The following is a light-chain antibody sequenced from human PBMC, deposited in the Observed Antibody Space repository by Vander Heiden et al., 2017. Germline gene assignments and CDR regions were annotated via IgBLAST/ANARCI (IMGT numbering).Light chain of an antibody. V-gene: IGKV1-33*01. J-gene: IGKJ4*01. CDR2: DAS. Sequence: DIQMTQSPSSLSASIGDRVTMTCQASQDLKYYLRWYQQKPGKAPKLLIQDASNLERGVPSRFSGSGSGTDFTFTIGSLQPEDFATYYCQQNENPPRTFGEGTRVEIK. CDR1: QDLKYY. CDR3: QQNENPPRT.